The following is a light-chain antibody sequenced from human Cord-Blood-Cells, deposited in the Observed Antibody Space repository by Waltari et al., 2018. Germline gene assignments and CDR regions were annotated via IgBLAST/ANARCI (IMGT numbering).Light chain of an antibody. V-gene: IGLV2-14*01. J-gene: IGLJ3*02. Sequence: QSALTQPASVSRSPGKSITISCTGPSSDAGGYTYVSCYQQPPGKAPNLMIYDVSNRPSGVSNRSSGTKSGTTASLTISGLQAEDEADYYCSSYTSSSFWVFGGGTKLTVL. CDR3: SSYTSSSFWV. CDR2: DVS. CDR1: SSDAGGYTY.